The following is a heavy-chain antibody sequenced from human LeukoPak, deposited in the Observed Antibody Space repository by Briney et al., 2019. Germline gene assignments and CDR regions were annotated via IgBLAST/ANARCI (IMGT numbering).Heavy chain of an antibody. J-gene: IGHJ6*02. CDR1: GYTFTGYY. V-gene: IGHV1-2*02. D-gene: IGHD3-10*01. Sequence: GASVKVSCKASGYTFTGYYMHWVRQAPGQGLEWMGWINPNSGGTNYAQKFQGRVTMTRDTSISTAYMELSRLRSDDTAVYYCARDFGTMVRGVQNYYYYYGMDVWGQGTTVTVSS. CDR3: ARDFGTMVRGVQNYYYYYGMDV. CDR2: INPNSGGT.